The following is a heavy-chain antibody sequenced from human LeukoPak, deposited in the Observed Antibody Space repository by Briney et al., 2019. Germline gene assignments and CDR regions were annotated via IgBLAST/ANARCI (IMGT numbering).Heavy chain of an antibody. V-gene: IGHV1-18*01. CDR3: AREESIGRYQFLHDS. CDR2: ISPYNGNT. D-gene: IGHD1-26*01. J-gene: IGHJ4*02. CDR1: GYTFTRYG. Sequence: ASVKVSRKASGYTFTRYGITWVRQAPGQGLEWMAWISPYNGNTKYVQNLQGRLTITTDTSTSTAYMELRSLTSDDTAVYFCAREESIGRYQFLHDSWGQGTLVTVSS.